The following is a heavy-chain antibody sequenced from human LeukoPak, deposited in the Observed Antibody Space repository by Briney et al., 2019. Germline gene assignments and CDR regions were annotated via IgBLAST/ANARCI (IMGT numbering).Heavy chain of an antibody. V-gene: IGHV3-23*01. CDR3: AKSKFPYDTDGWHGYFDF. Sequence: PGGSLRLSCAASGFTFSSYAMSWVRQAPGKGLEWVSSISGSGGSTYYVDSVKGRFTISRDNSKNTLSLQMNSLRGDDTAVYYCAKSKFPYDTDGWHGYFDFWGQGTLVTVSS. D-gene: IGHD3-22*01. CDR1: GFTFSSYA. CDR2: ISGSGGST. J-gene: IGHJ4*02.